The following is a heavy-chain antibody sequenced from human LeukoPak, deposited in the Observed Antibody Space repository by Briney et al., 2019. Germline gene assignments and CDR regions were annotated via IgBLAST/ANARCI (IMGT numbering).Heavy chain of an antibody. J-gene: IGHJ4*02. CDR3: AKDLRAYCTNGICYERRSLFDY. V-gene: IGHV3-23*01. D-gene: IGHD2-8*01. CDR1: GFTFNNYA. CDR2: ISASGGST. Sequence: PGGSLRLSCAASGFTFNNYAMSWVRQAPGKGLEWVSSISASGGSTNYADSVKGRFTISRDNPKNTLFLLMHSLRAEDTAFYYCAKDLRAYCTNGICYERRSLFDYWGQGPLVTVS.